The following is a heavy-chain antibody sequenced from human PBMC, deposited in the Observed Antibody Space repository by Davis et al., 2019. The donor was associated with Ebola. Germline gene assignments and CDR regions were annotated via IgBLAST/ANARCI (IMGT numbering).Heavy chain of an antibody. CDR1: GFSVSANY. CDR2: ISYSGGST. Sequence: GGSLRLSCAASGFSVSANYMSWVRQAPGQGLEWVSTISYSGGSTYYADSVKGRFTISRDNSKNTLYLQMNSLRAEDTAVYYCAKSGLSFGVVKYHYGMDVWGKGTTVTVSS. D-gene: IGHD3-3*01. J-gene: IGHJ6*04. CDR3: AKSGLSFGVVKYHYGMDV. V-gene: IGHV3-53*01.